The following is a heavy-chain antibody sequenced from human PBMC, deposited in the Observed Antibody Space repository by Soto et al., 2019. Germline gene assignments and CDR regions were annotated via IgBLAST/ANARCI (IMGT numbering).Heavy chain of an antibody. J-gene: IGHJ3*02. CDR3: AIDIFSPFAFDI. CDR1: GYTFTSYY. D-gene: IGHD3-9*01. CDR2: LNPSGGST. Sequence: ASVKVSCKASGYTFTSYYMHWVRQAPGQGLEWMGILNPSGGSTSYAHKFQGRVTMTRETSTSTVYMELSSLRSEDTAVYYCAIDIFSPFAFDIWGQGTMVTVSS. V-gene: IGHV1-46*01.